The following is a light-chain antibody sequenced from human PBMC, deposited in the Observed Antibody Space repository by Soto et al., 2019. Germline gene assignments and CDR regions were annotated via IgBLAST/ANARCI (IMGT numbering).Light chain of an antibody. J-gene: IGLJ1*01. CDR2: ANS. CDR1: SSNIGAGYD. Sequence: QTVVTQPPSVSRAPGQRVTISCTGSSSNIGAGYDVHWYQQLPGRAPKLLIYANSNRPSGVPDRFSGSRSGTSASLAITGLQAEDEADYSCQSYDSSLSGFYVFGTGTKLTVL. CDR3: QSYDSSLSGFYV. V-gene: IGLV1-40*01.